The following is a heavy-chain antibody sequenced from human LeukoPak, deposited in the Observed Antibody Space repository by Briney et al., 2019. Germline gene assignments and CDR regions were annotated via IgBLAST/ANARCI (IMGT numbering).Heavy chain of an antibody. V-gene: IGHV3-66*01. CDR3: ASTFYGDSPPY. CDR1: GFTFSSYW. J-gene: IGHJ4*02. Sequence: GGSLRLSCAASGFTFSSYWMSWVRQAPGKGLEWVSVIYSGGSTYYADSVKGRFTISRDNSKNTLYLQMNSLRAEDTAVYYCASTFYGDSPPYWGQGTLVTVSS. CDR2: IYSGGST. D-gene: IGHD4-17*01.